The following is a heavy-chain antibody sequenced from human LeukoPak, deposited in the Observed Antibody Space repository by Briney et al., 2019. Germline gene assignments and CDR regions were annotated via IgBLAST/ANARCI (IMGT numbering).Heavy chain of an antibody. CDR3: ARLVTYFDDSGGLYWFDP. J-gene: IGHJ5*02. V-gene: IGHV4-59*12. CDR2: IYYSGST. Sequence: SETLSLTCTVSGGSISSYYWSWIRQPPGKGLEWIGYIYYSGSTNYNPSLKSRVTISVDTSKNQFSLKLSSVTAADTAVYYCARLVTYFDDSGGLYWFDPWGQGTLVIVSS. CDR1: GGSISSYY. D-gene: IGHD3-22*01.